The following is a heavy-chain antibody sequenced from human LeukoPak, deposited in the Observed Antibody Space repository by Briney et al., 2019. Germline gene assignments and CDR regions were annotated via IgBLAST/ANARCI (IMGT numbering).Heavy chain of an antibody. D-gene: IGHD3-3*01. CDR2: IYYSGNT. CDR1: GASISSTSYY. Sequence: PSETLSLTCTVSGASISSTSYYWGWIRQPPGKGLGWSGSIYYSGNTYYNSSLESRVTISVDTSKNQVSLKLTSVTAADTAIYYCTRQTSGFGVVVDWGQGTLVTVSS. CDR3: TRQTSGFGVVVD. V-gene: IGHV4-39*01. J-gene: IGHJ4*02.